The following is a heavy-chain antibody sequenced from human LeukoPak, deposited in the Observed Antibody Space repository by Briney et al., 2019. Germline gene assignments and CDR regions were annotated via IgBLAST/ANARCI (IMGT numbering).Heavy chain of an antibody. D-gene: IGHD3-3*01. J-gene: IGHJ3*02. V-gene: IGHV3-21*04. CDR3: ARGPPIWSPGAFDI. CDR2: ISSSSSYI. CDR1: GFTFSSYS. Sequence: GGSLRLSCAASGFTFSSYSMNWVRQAPGKGLEWVSSISSSSSYIYYADSVKGRFTISRDNAKNSLYLQMNSLRAEDTAVYYCARGPPIWSPGAFDIWGQGTMVTVSS.